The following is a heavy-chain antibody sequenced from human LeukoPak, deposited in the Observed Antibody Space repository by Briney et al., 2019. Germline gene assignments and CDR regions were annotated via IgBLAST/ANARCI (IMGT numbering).Heavy chain of an antibody. J-gene: IGHJ6*02. CDR3: AKAGLLWFGESWMDV. D-gene: IGHD3-10*01. CDR1: GFTFSGFS. Sequence: GGSLRLSCAASGFTFSGFSMSWVRQSPTKGLEWVANIKQDGSESHYVDSVKGRFTISRDNAKNSLYLQMNSLRAEDTAMYFCAKAGLLWFGESWMDVWGQGTTVTVSS. V-gene: IGHV3-7*01. CDR2: IKQDGSES.